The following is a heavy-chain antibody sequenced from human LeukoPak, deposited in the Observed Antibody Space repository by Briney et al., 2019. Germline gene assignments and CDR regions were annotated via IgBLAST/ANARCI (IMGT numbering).Heavy chain of an antibody. Sequence: ASVKVSCKASGYTFTSYGITWVRQAPGQGLEWMGWISPKNGNTNQAQILQGRVTMTTDTSTDTAYMELRSLRSDDTAMYYCARGPTNFDYWGRGTLVTVSS. CDR2: ISPKNGNT. J-gene: IGHJ4*02. V-gene: IGHV1-18*01. CDR3: ARGPTNFDY. D-gene: IGHD2-2*01. CDR1: GYTFTSYG.